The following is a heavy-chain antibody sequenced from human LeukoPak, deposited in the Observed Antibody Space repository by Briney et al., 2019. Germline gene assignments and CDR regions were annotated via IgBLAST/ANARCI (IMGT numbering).Heavy chain of an antibody. CDR3: ARHEGGFLGDKSDY. V-gene: IGHV5-51*01. J-gene: IGHJ4*02. CDR2: IHPGDSDT. D-gene: IGHD4-23*01. CDR1: GYSFTSNW. Sequence: GESLKISCKGSGYSFTSNWIGWVRQMPGKGLEWMGMIHPGDSDTRYSPSFQGHVTISTDRSITTAYLQWSSLKASDTAMYYCARHEGGFLGDKSDYWGQGTLVTVSS.